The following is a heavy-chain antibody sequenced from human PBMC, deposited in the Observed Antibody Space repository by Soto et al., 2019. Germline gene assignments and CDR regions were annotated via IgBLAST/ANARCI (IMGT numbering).Heavy chain of an antibody. D-gene: IGHD3-10*01. J-gene: IGHJ6*03. CDR3: ARDRVTMVRGVTDYYMDV. CDR2: IIPILGIA. Sequence: QVQLVQSGAEVKKPGSSVKVSCKASGGTFSSYTISWVRQAPGQGLEWMGRIIPILGIANYAQKFQGRVTITADKSTSTAYMELSSLRSEDTAVYYCARDRVTMVRGVTDYYMDVWGKGTTVTASS. V-gene: IGHV1-69*08. CDR1: GGTFSSYT.